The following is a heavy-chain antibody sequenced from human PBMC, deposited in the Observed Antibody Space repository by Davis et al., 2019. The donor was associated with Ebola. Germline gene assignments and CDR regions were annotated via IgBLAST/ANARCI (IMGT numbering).Heavy chain of an antibody. CDR2: IYYSGST. J-gene: IGHJ3*02. D-gene: IGHD3-10*01. CDR1: GGSISSYY. Sequence: SETLSLTCTVSGGSISSYYWGWIRQPPGKGLEWIGYIYYSGSTNYNPSLKSRVTISVDTSKNQFSLKLSSVTAADTAVYYCARASVRWFGELLYTSDAFDIWGQGTMVTVSS. V-gene: IGHV4-59*01. CDR3: ARASVRWFGELLYTSDAFDI.